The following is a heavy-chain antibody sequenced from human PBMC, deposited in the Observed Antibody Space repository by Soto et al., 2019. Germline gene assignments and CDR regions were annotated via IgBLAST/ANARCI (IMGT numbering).Heavy chain of an antibody. J-gene: IGHJ4*02. CDR1: GFTFSSYG. Sequence: GGSLRLSCAASGFTFSSYGMHWVRQAPGKGLEWVAVIWYAGSYEYYADSVKGRFTISRDNSKNTLYLQMNSLRAEDTAVYYCARRPTVTTELIDYWGQGTLVTVSS. D-gene: IGHD4-17*01. V-gene: IGHV3-33*01. CDR3: ARRPTVTTELIDY. CDR2: IWYAGSYE.